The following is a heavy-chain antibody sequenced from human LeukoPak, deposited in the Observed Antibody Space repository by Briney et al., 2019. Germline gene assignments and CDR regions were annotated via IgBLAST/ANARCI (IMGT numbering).Heavy chain of an antibody. CDR3: ARDSTIFGVVILYYFDY. V-gene: IGHV3-30-3*01. J-gene: IGHJ4*02. CDR1: GYTFTSYY. Sequence: SCKASGYTFTSYYMHWVRQAPGKGLEWVAVISYDGSNKYYADSVKGRFTISRDNSKNTLYLQMNSLRAEDTAVYYCARDSTIFGVVILYYFDYWGQGTLVTVSS. D-gene: IGHD3-3*01. CDR2: ISYDGSNK.